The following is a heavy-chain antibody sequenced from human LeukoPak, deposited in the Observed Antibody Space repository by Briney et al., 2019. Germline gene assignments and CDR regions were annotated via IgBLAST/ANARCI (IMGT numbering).Heavy chain of an antibody. V-gene: IGHV3-23*01. J-gene: IGHJ4*02. CDR3: AKVGCSGGSCHLDY. CDR2: ISGSGGST. CDR1: GFTFSSYA. D-gene: IGHD2-15*01. Sequence: SGGSLRLSCAASGFTFSSYAMSWVRQAPGKGLEWVSGISGSGGSTYYADSVKGRFTISRDNSKNTLYLQMNSLRAEDTAVYYCAKVGCSGGSCHLDYWGQGTLVTVSS.